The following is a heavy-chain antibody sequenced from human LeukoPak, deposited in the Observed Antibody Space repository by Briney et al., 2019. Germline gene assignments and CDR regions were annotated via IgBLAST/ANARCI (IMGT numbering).Heavy chain of an antibody. CDR3: AGMFDY. CDR1: GFTFSNYE. CDR2: ISSSGSTS. V-gene: IGHV3-48*03. J-gene: IGHJ4*02. Sequence: PRESLRLSCAASGFTFSNYEMNWVRQAPGKGLEWVSYISSSGSTSYYADSVKGRFTISRDNAKNSLYLEMNSLRAEDTAAYYCAGMFDYWGQGTLVTVSS.